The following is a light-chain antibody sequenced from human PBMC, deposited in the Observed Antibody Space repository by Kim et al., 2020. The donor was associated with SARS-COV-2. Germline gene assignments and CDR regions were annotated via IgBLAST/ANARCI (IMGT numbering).Light chain of an antibody. CDR2: DNN. J-gene: IGLJ2*01. Sequence: QSVLTQPPSVSAAPGQKVTISCSGSSSNIGNNYVSWYQQLPGTASKLLIYDNNKRPSGIPDRFSGSKSGTSATLGITGLQTGDEADYYCGSWDNSLSAGVFGGGTQLTVL. CDR3: GSWDNSLSAGV. CDR1: SSNIGNNY. V-gene: IGLV1-51*01.